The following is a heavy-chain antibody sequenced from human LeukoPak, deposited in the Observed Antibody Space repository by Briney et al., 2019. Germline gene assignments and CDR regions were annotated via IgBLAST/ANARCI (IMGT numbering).Heavy chain of an antibody. Sequence: GGSLRLSCAASGFTFSSYAMSWVRQAPGKGLEWVSAISGSGGSTYYADSVKGRFTISRDNSKNTLYLQMNSLRAEDTSVYYCAKDLKMTNYFDYWGQGTLVTVSS. CDR2: ISGSGGST. CDR1: GFTFSSYA. CDR3: AKDLKMTNYFDY. V-gene: IGHV3-23*01. J-gene: IGHJ4*02. D-gene: IGHD5-24*01.